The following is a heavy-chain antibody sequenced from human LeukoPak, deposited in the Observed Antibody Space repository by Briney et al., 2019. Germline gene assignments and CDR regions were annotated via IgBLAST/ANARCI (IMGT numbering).Heavy chain of an antibody. J-gene: IGHJ4*02. Sequence: RASETLSLTCTVSGGSISSYYWSWIRQPPGKGLEWIGYIYYSGSTNYNPPLKSRVTISVDTSKNQFSLKLSSVTAADTAVYYCVRASYYYGSGIDYWCQGTLVTVSS. V-gene: IGHV4-59*01. CDR1: GGSISSYY. D-gene: IGHD3-10*01. CDR2: IYYSGST. CDR3: VRASYYYGSGIDY.